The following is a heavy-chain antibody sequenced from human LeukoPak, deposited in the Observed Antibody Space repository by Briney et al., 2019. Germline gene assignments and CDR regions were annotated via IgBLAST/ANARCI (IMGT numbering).Heavy chain of an antibody. CDR3: ARMGGEDIVVVPAAPLVDWFDP. CDR1: GGAFSSYA. CDR2: IIPILGIA. V-gene: IGHV1-69*04. J-gene: IGHJ5*02. D-gene: IGHD2-2*01. Sequence: SVKVSCKASGGAFSSYAISWVRQAPGQGLEWMGRIIPILGIANYAQKFQGRVTITADKSTSTAYMELSSLRSEDTAVYYCARMGGEDIVVVPAAPLVDWFDPWGQGTLVTVSS.